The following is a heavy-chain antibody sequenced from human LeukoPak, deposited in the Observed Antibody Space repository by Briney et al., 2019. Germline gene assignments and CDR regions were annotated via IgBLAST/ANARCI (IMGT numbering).Heavy chain of an antibody. CDR1: GYTFTNYA. CDR2: INTGTGNP. D-gene: IGHD3-22*01. V-gene: IGHV7-4-1*02. CDR3: VLGSGSPEAFDI. Sequence: ASVKVSCKTSGYTFTNYAINWVRQAPGQGLEFMGWINTGTGNPTYAQDFKGRFVFSLDTSVSAAYLQISSLKAEDTAVYYCVLGSGSPEAFDIWGQGTMVTVSS. J-gene: IGHJ3*02.